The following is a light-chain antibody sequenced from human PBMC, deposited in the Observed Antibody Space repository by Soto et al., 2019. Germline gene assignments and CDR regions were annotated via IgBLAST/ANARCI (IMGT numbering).Light chain of an antibody. J-gene: IGKJ4*01. CDR2: GAS. Sequence: EIVLTQSPGTLSLSPGERVTLSCRASQSLSSRFLAWYQQKPGQAPRLLIYGASSRATGIPDRFSGSGSGTDFIFTISRLEPEDFATYFCQQLNSYPLTFGGGTKVDIK. CDR3: QQLNSYPLT. V-gene: IGKV3-20*01. CDR1: QSLSSRF.